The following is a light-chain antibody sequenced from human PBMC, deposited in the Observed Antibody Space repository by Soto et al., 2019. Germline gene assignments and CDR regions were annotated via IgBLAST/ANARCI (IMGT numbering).Light chain of an antibody. CDR3: QQFHTYPLT. J-gene: IGKJ5*01. Sequence: AIQLTQSPSSLSASVGDRVTITCRASQDIRGALAWYQQQPGKAPKFLIFDVSTLQSGVPSRFSGRGSGTDFTLTISSLQPEDFGTYYCQQFHTYPLTFGQGTRLQI. V-gene: IGKV1-13*02. CDR1: QDIRGA. CDR2: DVS.